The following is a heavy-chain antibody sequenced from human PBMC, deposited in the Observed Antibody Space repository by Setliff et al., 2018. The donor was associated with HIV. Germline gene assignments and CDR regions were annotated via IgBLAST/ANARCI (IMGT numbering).Heavy chain of an antibody. CDR2: FDPADGET. Sequence: ASVMVSCKVSGYTLSELSMHWVRQAPGKGLEWVGGFDPADGETIYAQQFQGRVTMTEDTSTDTAYMELRSLRSEDTAVYYCATEFPLSSPYYYDSSGYYYWGQGTLVTVSS. CDR1: GYTLSELS. J-gene: IGHJ4*02. D-gene: IGHD3-22*01. V-gene: IGHV1-24*01. CDR3: ATEFPLSSPYYYDSSGYYY.